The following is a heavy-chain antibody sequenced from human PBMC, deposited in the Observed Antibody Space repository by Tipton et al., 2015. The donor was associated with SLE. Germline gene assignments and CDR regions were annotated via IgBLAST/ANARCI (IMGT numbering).Heavy chain of an antibody. CDR3: ASGHSGSWSY. CDR2: IYYSEST. Sequence: PGLVKPSETLSLTCAVSGYSISSSYYWSWIRQPPGKGLEWIGYIYYSESTNYNPSLKSRVTISVDTSKNQFSLKLSSVTAADTAVYYCASGHSGSWSYWGQGTLVTVSS. J-gene: IGHJ4*02. CDR1: GYSISSSYY. V-gene: IGHV4-61*01. D-gene: IGHD6-13*01.